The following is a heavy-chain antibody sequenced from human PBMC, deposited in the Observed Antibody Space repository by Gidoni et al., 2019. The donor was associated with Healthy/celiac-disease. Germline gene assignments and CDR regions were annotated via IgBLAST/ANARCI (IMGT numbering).Heavy chain of an antibody. CDR3: ARGPYYDSSCYWRADAFDI. D-gene: IGHD3-22*01. V-gene: IGHV1-18*01. J-gene: IGHJ3*02. Sequence: VRQAPGQGLEWMGWISAYNGNTNYAQKLQGRVTMTIDTSTSTAYMELRRLRSDDTAVYSCARGPYYDSSCYWRADAFDIWGQGTMVTVSS. CDR2: ISAYNGNT.